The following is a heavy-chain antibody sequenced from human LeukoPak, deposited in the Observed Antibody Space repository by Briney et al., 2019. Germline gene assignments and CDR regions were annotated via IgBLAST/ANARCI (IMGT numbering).Heavy chain of an antibody. CDR2: ISYDGSNK. Sequence: GGSLRLSCAASGFTFSSYGMHWVRQAPGKGLEWVAVISYDGSNKYYADSVKGRFTISRDNSKNTLYLQMNSLRAEDTAVYYCARGTPSSSGWLYYGMDVWGQGTTVTVSS. D-gene: IGHD6-19*01. J-gene: IGHJ6*02. V-gene: IGHV3-30*03. CDR1: GFTFSSYG. CDR3: ARGTPSSSGWLYYGMDV.